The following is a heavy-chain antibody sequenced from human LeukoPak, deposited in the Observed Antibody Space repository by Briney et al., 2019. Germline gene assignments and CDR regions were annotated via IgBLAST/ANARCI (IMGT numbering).Heavy chain of an antibody. CDR1: GFTFSSYG. D-gene: IGHD3-22*01. J-gene: IGHJ4*02. V-gene: IGHV3-48*01. CDR2: ISSSSSTI. CDR3: ARVFSSGYSDY. Sequence: GGSLRLSCAASGFTFSSYGMTWVRQAPGKGLEWVSYISSSSSTIYYADSVKGRFTISRDNAKNSLYLQLNSLRAEDTAVYYCARVFSSGYSDYWGQGTLVTVSS.